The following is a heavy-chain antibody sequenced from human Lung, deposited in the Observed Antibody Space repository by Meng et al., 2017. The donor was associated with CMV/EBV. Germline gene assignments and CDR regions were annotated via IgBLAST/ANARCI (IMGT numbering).Heavy chain of an antibody. V-gene: IGHV4-59*01. CDR2: IYYSGST. CDR1: GGSISSYY. CDR3: ARDNPNSGIDY. Sequence: SXTXSLTCTVSGGSISSYYWSWIRQPPGKGLEWIGYIYYSGSTNYNPTLKSRVTISVDTSKNQFSLKLSSVTAADTAVYYCARDNPNSGIDYLGQGPLVTVSS. D-gene: IGHD1-26*01. J-gene: IGHJ4*02.